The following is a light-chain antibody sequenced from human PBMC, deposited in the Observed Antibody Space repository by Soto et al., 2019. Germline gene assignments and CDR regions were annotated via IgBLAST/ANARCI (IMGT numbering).Light chain of an antibody. Sequence: QSALTQPASVSGSPGQSITISCTGTTSDVGAYNLVSWYQRLPGKAPKLLIFEGTKRPSGVSSRFSGSKSGNTASLTIFGLRAEDEADYYCSSYRGGSTLVFGGGTKVTVL. CDR1: TSDVGAYNL. V-gene: IGLV2-14*02. CDR2: EGT. CDR3: SSYRGGSTLV. J-gene: IGLJ1*01.